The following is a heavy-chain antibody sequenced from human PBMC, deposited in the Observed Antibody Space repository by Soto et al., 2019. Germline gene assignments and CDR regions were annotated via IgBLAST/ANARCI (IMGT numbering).Heavy chain of an antibody. CDR1: GFTFSSYS. CDR3: ARDGVVVTAILDY. D-gene: IGHD2-21*02. Sequence: PGGSLRLSCAASGFTFSSYSIHWVRQAPGKGLEWVAVISYDGSNKYYADSVKGRFTISRDNSKNTLYLQMNSLRAEDTAVYYCARDGVVVTAILDYWGQGTLLAVSS. V-gene: IGHV3-30-3*01. J-gene: IGHJ4*02. CDR2: ISYDGSNK.